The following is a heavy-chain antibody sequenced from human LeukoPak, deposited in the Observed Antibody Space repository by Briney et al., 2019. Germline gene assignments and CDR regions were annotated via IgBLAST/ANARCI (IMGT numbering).Heavy chain of an antibody. CDR2: ISSSGSTK. CDR1: GFMFSSNW. Sequence: QAGGSLRLSCAASGFMFSSNWMSWVRQAPGKGLEWVSYISSSGSTKYYTDSVKGRFTISRDNARNSLYLQMNSLRAEDTAVYFCARGGLSIMGYWGQGTLVIVSS. J-gene: IGHJ4*02. D-gene: IGHD2/OR15-2a*01. V-gene: IGHV3-48*01. CDR3: ARGGLSIMGY.